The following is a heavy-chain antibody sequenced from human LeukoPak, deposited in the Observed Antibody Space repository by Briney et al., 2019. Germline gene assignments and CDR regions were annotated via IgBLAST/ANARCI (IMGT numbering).Heavy chain of an antibody. CDR1: GLTFSSYS. CDR2: ITPTSSYI. V-gene: IGHV3-21*01. CDR3: ARLRRNNDNSGYYYYYDY. D-gene: IGHD3-22*01. Sequence: PGGSLRLSCAACGLTFSSYSFNWVRQAPGKGLEWVSSITPTSSYIYYADSVKGRFTISRDNAKNSLYLQMNSLRAEDTAVYYCARLRRNNDNSGYYYYYDYWGQGTLVTVSS. J-gene: IGHJ4*02.